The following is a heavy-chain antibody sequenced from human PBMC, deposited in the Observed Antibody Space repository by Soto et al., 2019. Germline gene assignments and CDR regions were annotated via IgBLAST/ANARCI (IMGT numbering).Heavy chain of an antibody. J-gene: IGHJ4*02. Sequence: GGSLRLSCAASGFTVSSNYMTWVRQAPGKGLEWVSVLYSDGRTVYADSAKGRFTISRDISKNTVYLQVNSLRAEDTAVYYCARESSDSSGYYQIDYWGQGTLVTVSS. CDR2: LYSDGRT. D-gene: IGHD3-22*01. CDR3: ARESSDSSGYYQIDY. V-gene: IGHV3-53*01. CDR1: GFTVSSNY.